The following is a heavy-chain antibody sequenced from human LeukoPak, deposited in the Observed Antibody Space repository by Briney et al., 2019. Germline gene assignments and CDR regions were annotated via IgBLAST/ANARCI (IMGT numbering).Heavy chain of an antibody. Sequence: GGSLRLSCAASGFTFSTFWMHWVRQAPGKGLVWVSRINEYGSHTDYADSVRGRFTISRDNTKNTLYLQMNSLRADDTSLYFCVKDLGGARDYWGQGTVVTVSS. J-gene: IGHJ4*02. CDR2: INEYGSHT. D-gene: IGHD3-16*01. V-gene: IGHV3-74*01. CDR3: VKDLGGARDY. CDR1: GFTFSTFW.